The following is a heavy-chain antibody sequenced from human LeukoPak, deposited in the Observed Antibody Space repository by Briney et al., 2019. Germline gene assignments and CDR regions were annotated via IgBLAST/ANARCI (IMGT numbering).Heavy chain of an antibody. D-gene: IGHD3-10*01. Sequence: SETLSLTCAVYGGSFSGYYWSWIRQPPGKGLEWIGEINHSGSTNYNPSLKSRVIMLIDTAKNHFSLNLSSVTAADTAVYYCARSDGYGLVGIWGQGTMVTVSS. CDR3: ARSDGYGLVGI. CDR2: INHSGST. J-gene: IGHJ3*02. CDR1: GGSFSGYY. V-gene: IGHV4-34*01.